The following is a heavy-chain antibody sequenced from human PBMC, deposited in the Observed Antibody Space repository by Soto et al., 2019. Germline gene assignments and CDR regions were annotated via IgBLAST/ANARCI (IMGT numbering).Heavy chain of an antibody. J-gene: IGHJ4*02. CDR2: IKSKTDGGTT. D-gene: IGHD4-4*01. Sequence: GSLRLSCAASGFTLSTYGMHWVRQAPGKGLEWVGRIKSKTDGGTTDYAAPVKGRFTISRDDSKNTLYLQMNSLKTEDTAVYYCTTDTVFQPHDWGQGTLVTVSS. V-gene: IGHV3-15*07. CDR3: TTDTVFQPHD. CDR1: GFTLSTYG.